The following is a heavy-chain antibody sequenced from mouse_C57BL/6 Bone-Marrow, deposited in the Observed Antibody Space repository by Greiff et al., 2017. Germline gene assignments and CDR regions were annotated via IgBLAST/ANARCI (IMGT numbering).Heavy chain of an antibody. D-gene: IGHD1-1*01. J-gene: IGHJ1*03. Sequence: EVQLVESGGGLVQPGGSMKLSCVASGFTFSNYWMNWVRQSPEKGLEWVAQIRLKSDNYATHYAESVKGRFTISRDDSKSSVYLQMRSLRAEDTGIYYCTSRDYGSSWYFDVWGTGTTVTVSS. CDR1: GFTFSNYW. CDR3: TSRDYGSSWYFDV. CDR2: IRLKSDNYAT. V-gene: IGHV6-3*01.